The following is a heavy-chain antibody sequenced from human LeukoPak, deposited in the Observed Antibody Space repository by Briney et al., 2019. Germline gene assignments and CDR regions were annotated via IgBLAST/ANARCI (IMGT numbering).Heavy chain of an antibody. D-gene: IGHD2-2*01. Sequence: SETLSLTCTVSGGSISSYYWSWIRQPAGKGLEWIGRIYTSGSTNYNPSLKSRVTMSVDTSENQFSLKLSSVTAADTAVYYCARLGYCRSTSCSDDYWGQGTLVTVSS. CDR1: GGSISSYY. CDR3: ARLGYCRSTSCSDDY. J-gene: IGHJ4*02. V-gene: IGHV4-4*07. CDR2: IYTSGST.